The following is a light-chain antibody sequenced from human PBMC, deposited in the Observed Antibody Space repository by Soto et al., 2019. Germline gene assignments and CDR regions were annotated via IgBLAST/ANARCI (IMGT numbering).Light chain of an antibody. CDR1: SSDVGGYNY. CDR2: EVT. J-gene: IGLJ2*01. V-gene: IGLV2-8*01. CDR3: SSYAGSNNYVV. Sequence: QCALTQPPSASGSPGQSVTISWTGTSSDVGGYNYVSWYQLHPGKAPKLMIYEVTKRPSGVPDRFSGSKSGNTASLTVSGLQAEDEADYYCSSYAGSNNYVVFGGGTKVTVL.